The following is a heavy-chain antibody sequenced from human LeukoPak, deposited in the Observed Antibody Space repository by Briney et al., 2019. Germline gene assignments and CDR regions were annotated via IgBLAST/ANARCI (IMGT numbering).Heavy chain of an antibody. V-gene: IGHV3-21*04. Sequence: GGSLRLSCAASGFTFSSYSMNWVRQAPGKGLEWVSSISSSSSYIYYADSVKGRLTISRDNAKNSLYLQMNSLRAEDTALYYCARDQRLVQAYYFDYWGQGTLVTVSS. CDR1: GFTFSSYS. CDR3: ARDQRLVQAYYFDY. CDR2: ISSSSSYI. D-gene: IGHD6-19*01. J-gene: IGHJ4*02.